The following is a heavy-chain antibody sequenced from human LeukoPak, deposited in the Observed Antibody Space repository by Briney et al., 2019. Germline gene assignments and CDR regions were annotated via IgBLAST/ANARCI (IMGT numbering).Heavy chain of an antibody. Sequence: PSETLSLTCTVSGGSISTYYWSWIRQPPGKGLEWIGYIYYSGNTNYNPSLGSRVTISVDTSKNQLSLKLSSVTAADTAVYYWARDSGSYRFDSWGQGTLVTVSS. D-gene: IGHD1-26*01. CDR2: IYYSGNT. CDR3: ARDSGSYRFDS. CDR1: GGSISTYY. V-gene: IGHV4-59*01. J-gene: IGHJ4*02.